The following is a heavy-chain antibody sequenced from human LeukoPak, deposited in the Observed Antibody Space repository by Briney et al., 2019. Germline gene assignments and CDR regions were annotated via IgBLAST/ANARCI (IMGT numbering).Heavy chain of an antibody. D-gene: IGHD3/OR15-3a*01. V-gene: IGHV4-39*01. CDR3: ARGGLANYFDY. Sequence: SETLSLTCTVSGGSISSSDYYWGWIRQPPGKGLEWIGSIYHSGNTYYNSSLKSRVTISVDTSKNQFSLKLTSVTAADTAVYYCARGGLANYFDYWGQGTLVPVSS. J-gene: IGHJ4*02. CDR1: GGSISSSDYY. CDR2: IYHSGNT.